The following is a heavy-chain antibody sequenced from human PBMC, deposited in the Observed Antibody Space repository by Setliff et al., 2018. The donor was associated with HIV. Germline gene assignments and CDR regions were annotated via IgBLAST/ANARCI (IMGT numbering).Heavy chain of an antibody. Sequence: GGSLRLSCAASGFTFSGSAMHWVRQASGKGLEWVGRIRSKGYGSATAYAASVKGRFTISRDDSKNTAYLQMDSLKTEDTAVYYCTRHSTDPRSLLDYWGQGTLVTVSS. CDR3: TRHSTDPRSLLDY. V-gene: IGHV3-73*01. CDR1: GFTFSGSA. D-gene: IGHD1-1*01. J-gene: IGHJ4*02. CDR2: IRSKGYGSAT.